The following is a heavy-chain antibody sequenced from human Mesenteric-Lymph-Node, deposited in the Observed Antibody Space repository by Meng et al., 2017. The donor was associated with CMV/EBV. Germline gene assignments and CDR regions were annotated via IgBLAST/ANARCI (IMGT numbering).Heavy chain of an antibody. J-gene: IGHJ5*02. Sequence: SVKVSCKASGGTFSSYAISWVRQAPGQGLEWMGGIIPIFGTANYAQKFQGRVTITTDESTSTAYMELRSLRSDDTAVYYCARAPLSSGGWFDPWGQGTLVTVS. V-gene: IGHV1-69*05. CDR3: ARAPLSSGGWFDP. CDR2: IIPIFGTA. CDR1: GGTFSSYA. D-gene: IGHD2-15*01.